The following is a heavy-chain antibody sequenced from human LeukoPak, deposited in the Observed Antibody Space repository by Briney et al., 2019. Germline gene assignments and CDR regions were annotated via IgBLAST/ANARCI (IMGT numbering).Heavy chain of an antibody. Sequence: GGSLRLSCAASGFTFSSYSMNWVRQAPGKGLEWVSSISSSSSYIYYADSVKGRFTISRDNAKNSLYLQMNSLRAEDTAVYYCARDVEVSSWYPLGYWGQGTLVTVSS. CDR3: ARDVEVSSWYPLGY. V-gene: IGHV3-21*01. J-gene: IGHJ4*02. CDR2: ISSSSSYI. D-gene: IGHD6-13*01. CDR1: GFTFSSYS.